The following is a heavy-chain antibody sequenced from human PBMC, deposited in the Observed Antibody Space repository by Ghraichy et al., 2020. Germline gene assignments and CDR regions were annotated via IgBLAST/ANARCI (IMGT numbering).Heavy chain of an antibody. CDR2: IFYTGST. CDR3: ARGYCSGGSCPTHWFDP. V-gene: IGHV4-39*01. D-gene: IGHD2-15*01. J-gene: IGHJ5*02. CDR1: GGSITISTYY. Sequence: PETLSLTCSVSGGSITISTYYWGWIRQPPGKGLEWIGSIFYTGSTSYNPSLKSRVTISVDTSKNQFSLKVNSVTAADTAVYYCARGYCSGGSCPTHWFDPWGQGTLVTVSS.